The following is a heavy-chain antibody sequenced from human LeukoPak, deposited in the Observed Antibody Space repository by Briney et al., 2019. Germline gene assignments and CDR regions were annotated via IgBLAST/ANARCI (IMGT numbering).Heavy chain of an antibody. V-gene: IGHV4-39*01. J-gene: IGHJ5*02. CDR2: IYYRGST. CDR3: ARHYLSDGILSTFDP. Sequence: SETLSLTCTVSCGSISSSPCYWGWIRQPPGKGLEWIGTIYYRGSTYSNPSLNSRVTISLDTSKNQFSLRLRSVTAADTALYYCARHYLSDGILSTFDPWGQGTLVTVSS. CDR1: CGSISSSPCY. D-gene: IGHD2-2*01.